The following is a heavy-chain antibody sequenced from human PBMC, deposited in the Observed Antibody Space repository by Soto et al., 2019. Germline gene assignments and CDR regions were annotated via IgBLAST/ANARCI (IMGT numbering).Heavy chain of an antibody. V-gene: IGHV1-69*02. D-gene: IGHD1-26*01. CDR1: GGTFSSYT. Sequence: SVKVSCKASGGTFSSYTISWGRQAPGQGLEWMGRIIPILGIANYAQKFQGRVTITADKSTSTAYMELSSLRSEDTAVYYCARARIVGATLIDYWGQGTLVTVSS. CDR3: ARARIVGATLIDY. J-gene: IGHJ4*02. CDR2: IIPILGIA.